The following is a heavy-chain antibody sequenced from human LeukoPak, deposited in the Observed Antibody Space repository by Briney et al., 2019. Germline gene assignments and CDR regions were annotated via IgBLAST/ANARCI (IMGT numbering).Heavy chain of an antibody. J-gene: IGHJ4*02. CDR3: AKVQFGEFGD. V-gene: IGHV3-43*02. CDR2: ISGDGGST. CDR1: GFTFDDYA. Sequence: GGSLRLSCAASGFTFDDYAMNWVRQAPGPGMEWVSLISGDGGSTYYADSVKGRFTISRDNSKNSLYLQMNSLRTEDTALYYCAKVQFGEFGDWGQGTLVTVSS. D-gene: IGHD3-10*01.